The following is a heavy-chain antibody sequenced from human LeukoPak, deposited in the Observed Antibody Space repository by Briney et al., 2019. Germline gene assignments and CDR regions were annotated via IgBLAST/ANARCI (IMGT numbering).Heavy chain of an antibody. Sequence: GGSLRLSCTASGFTFSSYAMTWVRQAPGKGLEWVSIINAGGGSTYYADSVKGRFTISRDNSKNTLYLQMNSLRADDTALYYCATTAAARNLDYWGQGTLVTVSS. V-gene: IGHV3-23*01. CDR1: GFTFSSYA. CDR3: ATTAAARNLDY. CDR2: INAGGGST. J-gene: IGHJ4*02. D-gene: IGHD6-13*01.